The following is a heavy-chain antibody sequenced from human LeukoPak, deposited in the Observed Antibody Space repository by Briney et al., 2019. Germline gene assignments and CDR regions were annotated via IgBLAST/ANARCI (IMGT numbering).Heavy chain of an antibody. D-gene: IGHD2-2*01. CDR2: IKQDGSEI. CDR3: AKDTYAGIGLLLDS. J-gene: IGHJ4*02. Sequence: PGGSLRLSCAVSGFSFSSYWMSWVRQAPGKGLEWVANIKQDGSEIYSVDSVKGRFTISRDNAKNSLYLQMNSLRVEDTAAYYCAKDTYAGIGLLLDSWGQGTLVTVSS. CDR1: GFSFSSYW. V-gene: IGHV3-7*05.